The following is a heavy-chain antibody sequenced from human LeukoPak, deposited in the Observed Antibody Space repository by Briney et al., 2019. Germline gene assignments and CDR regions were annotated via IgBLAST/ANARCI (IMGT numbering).Heavy chain of an antibody. CDR2: ISGYNANT. D-gene: IGHD3-16*01. J-gene: IGHJ4*02. CDR1: GGTFSSYA. V-gene: IGHV1-18*01. Sequence: ASVTVSCKASGGTFSSYAISWVRQAPGQGLEWMGWISGYNANTNYVQKFQGRVTMTTDTSTHTAYMELRSLRSDDTAVYYCARGSHRLYDYVWGTYESKDYWGQGTLVTVSS. CDR3: ARGSHRLYDYVWGTYESKDY.